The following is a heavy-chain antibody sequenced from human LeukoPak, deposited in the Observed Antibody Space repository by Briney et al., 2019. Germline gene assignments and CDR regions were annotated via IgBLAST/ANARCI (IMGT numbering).Heavy chain of an antibody. D-gene: IGHD5-24*01. Sequence: SETLSLTCTVSGGSISSYYWSWIRQPPGKGLEWIGYIYYSGSTNYNLSLKSRVTISVDTSKNQFSLKLSSVTAADTAVYYRARDRRDGGRGSLYYGMDVWGQGTTVTVSS. CDR1: GGSISSYY. CDR3: ARDRRDGGRGSLYYGMDV. J-gene: IGHJ6*02. V-gene: IGHV4-59*01. CDR2: IYYSGST.